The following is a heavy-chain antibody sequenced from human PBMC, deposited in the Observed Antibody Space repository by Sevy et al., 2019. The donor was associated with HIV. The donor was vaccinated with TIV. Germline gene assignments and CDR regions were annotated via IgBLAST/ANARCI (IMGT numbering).Heavy chain of an antibody. CDR1: GFTLTNEF. J-gene: IGHJ6*02. CDR2: VYSGGAT. V-gene: IGHV3-53*01. CDR3: ARVGYCRGGTCFSGFYYAMDV. Sequence: GGSLRLSCAVSGFTLTNEFFSWVRQAPGKGLEWVAVVYSGGATYYADPVKGRFTISRDKSKSTLYLQMKSLGAEDTAADYCARVGYCRGGTCFSGFYYAMDVWGQGTTVTVSS. D-gene: IGHD2-15*01.